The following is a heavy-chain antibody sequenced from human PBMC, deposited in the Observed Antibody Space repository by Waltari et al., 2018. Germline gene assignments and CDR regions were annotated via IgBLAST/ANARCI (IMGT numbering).Heavy chain of an antibody. J-gene: IGHJ6*02. D-gene: IGHD2-8*01. CDR1: GFTFSSYS. CDR2: ISTITNYM. CDR3: ARDQGYCTNGICSYYGMDV. Sequence: EVQLVESGGGLVKPGGSLRLSCAASGFTFSSYSMNWVRQAPGKGLELVSSISTITNYMYYADSVKGRFTISRDNAKDSLYLQMHSLRAEDTAVYYCARDQGYCTNGICSYYGMDVWGQGTTVTVSS. V-gene: IGHV3-21*01.